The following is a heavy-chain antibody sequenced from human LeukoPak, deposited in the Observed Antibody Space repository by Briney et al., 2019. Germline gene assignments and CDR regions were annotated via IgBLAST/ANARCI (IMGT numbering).Heavy chain of an antibody. CDR2: VFFTEGT. D-gene: IGHD2-8*01. CDR3: ARELYHFDR. J-gene: IGHJ4*02. Sequence: PSGTLSLTCSVSSGSIRNHHWTWIRQSPGKGLEWIGHVFFTEGTNYSPSLRGRITISADRSKNQIYLKLGSVTAADTAVYYCARELYHFDRWGQGALVTVSS. CDR1: SGSIRNHH. V-gene: IGHV4-59*11.